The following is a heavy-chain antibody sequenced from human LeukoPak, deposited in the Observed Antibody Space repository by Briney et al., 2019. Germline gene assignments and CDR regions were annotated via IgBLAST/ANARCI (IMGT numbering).Heavy chain of an antibody. V-gene: IGHV3-23*01. CDR1: GFSFTNYA. D-gene: IGHD3-3*01. J-gene: IGHJ4*02. CDR2: RGGET. CDR3: AKANWVSNADGVW. Sequence: PGGSLRLSCAASGFSFTNYAMSWVRQAPARGPEWVSSRGGETFYADSVKGRFTLSRDDSRNTVYLQLNNLRVEDTAIYYCAKANWVSNADGVWWGQGTQVTVSS.